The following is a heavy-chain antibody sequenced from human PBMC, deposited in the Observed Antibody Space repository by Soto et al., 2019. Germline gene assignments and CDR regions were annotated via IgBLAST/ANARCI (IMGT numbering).Heavy chain of an antibody. CDR3: ESYDVLASYYY. V-gene: IGHV4-61*01. CDR1: GDSISVSGTSISSFY. D-gene: IGHD3-9*01. J-gene: IGHJ4*02. CDR2: IYYSGST. Sequence: SETLSLTCNVSGDSISVSGTSISSFYWSWLRRSPEKDLEWIGYIYYSGSTNYNPSLKSRVTISVDTSKNQFSLKLSSVTAADTSVYYCESYDVLASYYYWGQGTLVTVSS.